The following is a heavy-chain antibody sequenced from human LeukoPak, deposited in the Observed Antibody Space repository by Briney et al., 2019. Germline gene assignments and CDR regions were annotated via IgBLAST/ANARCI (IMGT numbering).Heavy chain of an antibody. V-gene: IGHV3-7*01. CDR1: GFTFSTYG. D-gene: IGHD1-1*01. J-gene: IGHJ6*03. CDR3: AKAERDHYYYYMDV. Sequence: GGSLRLSCVASGFTFSTYGMHWVRQAPGKGLEWVANIKEDGSEKFYVDSVKGRLTISRDNAKNSLFLQMNSLRAEDTAVYYCAKAERDHYYYYMDVWGKGTTVTVSS. CDR2: IKEDGSEK.